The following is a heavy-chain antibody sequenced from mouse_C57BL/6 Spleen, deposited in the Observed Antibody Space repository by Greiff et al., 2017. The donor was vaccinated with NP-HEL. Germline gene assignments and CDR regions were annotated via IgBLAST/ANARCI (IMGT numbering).Heavy chain of an antibody. V-gene: IGHV1-52*01. CDR1: GYTFTSYW. J-gene: IGHJ3*01. D-gene: IGHD2-1*01. CDR3: ARGGYGNYGGFAY. CDR2: IDPSDSET. Sequence: QVQLQQPGAELVRPGSSVKLSCKASGYTFTSYWMHWVKQRPIQGLEWIGNIDPSDSETHYNQKFKDKATLTVDKSSSTAYMQLSSLTSEDFAVYYCARGGYGNYGGFAYWGQGTLVTVSA.